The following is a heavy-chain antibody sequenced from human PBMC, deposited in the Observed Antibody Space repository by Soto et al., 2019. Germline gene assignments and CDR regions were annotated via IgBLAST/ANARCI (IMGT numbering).Heavy chain of an antibody. CDR1: GFSFSSNW. J-gene: IGHJ4*02. Sequence: PGGSLRLSCAASGFSFSSNWMHWVRRVPGRGLVWVSRINTDGSITDYVDSVKGRFTISRDNAKNTLYLQMDSLRVEDTAVYYCARDGEGFWGQGTLVTVSS. V-gene: IGHV3-74*01. CDR2: INTDGSIT. D-gene: IGHD2-21*01. CDR3: ARDGEGF.